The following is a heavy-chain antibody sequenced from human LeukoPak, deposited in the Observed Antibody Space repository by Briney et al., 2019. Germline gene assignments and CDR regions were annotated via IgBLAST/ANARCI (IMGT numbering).Heavy chain of an antibody. CDR3: ARQEYSYASDFDY. CDR2: IYPGDSDT. D-gene: IGHD3-16*01. CDR1: GYSFSSYW. J-gene: IGHJ4*02. V-gene: IGHV5-51*01. Sequence: GESLKISCKASGYSFSSYWIGWVRQMPGKGLEWMGIIYPGDSDTRYSPSFQGQVTISADKSISTAYLQWSSLKASDTAMYYCARQEYSYASDFDYRGQGTLVTVSS.